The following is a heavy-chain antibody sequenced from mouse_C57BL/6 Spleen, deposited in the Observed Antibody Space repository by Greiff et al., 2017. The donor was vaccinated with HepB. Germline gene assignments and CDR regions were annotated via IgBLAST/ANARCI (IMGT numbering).Heavy chain of an antibody. CDR2: IHPNSGST. J-gene: IGHJ4*01. CDR1: GYTFTSYW. D-gene: IGHD1-1*01. Sequence: QVQLQQPGAELVKPGASVKLSCKASGYTFTSYWMPWVKQRPGQGLEWIGMIHPNSGSTNYNEKFKSKATLTVDKSSSTAYMQLSSLTSEDSAVYYCARLSPYYYGSAMDYWGQGTSVTVSS. CDR3: ARLSPYYYGSAMDY. V-gene: IGHV1-64*01.